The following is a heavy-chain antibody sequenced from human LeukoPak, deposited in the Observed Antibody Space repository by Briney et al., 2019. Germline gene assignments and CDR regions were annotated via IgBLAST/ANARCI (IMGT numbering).Heavy chain of an antibody. CDR2: MNPNSGNT. Sequence: ASVKVSCKASGYTFTGYYMHWVRQATGQGLEWMGWMNPNSGNTGYAQKFQGRVTMTRNTSISTAYMELSSLRSEDTAVYYCARGVAVAGTWDYYYYYGMDVWGQGTTVTVSS. CDR1: GYTFTGYY. D-gene: IGHD6-19*01. V-gene: IGHV1-8*02. CDR3: ARGVAVAGTWDYYYYYGMDV. J-gene: IGHJ6*02.